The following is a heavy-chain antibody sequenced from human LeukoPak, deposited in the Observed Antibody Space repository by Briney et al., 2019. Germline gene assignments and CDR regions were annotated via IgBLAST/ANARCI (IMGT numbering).Heavy chain of an antibody. J-gene: IGHJ3*02. CDR1: GYTFTSYY. CDR2: INPSGGST. V-gene: IGHV1-46*01. D-gene: IGHD3-22*01. Sequence: ASVKVSCKASGYTFTSYYMHWVRQAPGQGLEWMGIINPSGGSTSYAQKFQGRVTMTRDTSTSTVYMELSSLRSEDTAVYYCASEFEGYYDSSGWDAFDIWGQGTMVTVSS. CDR3: ASEFEGYYDSSGWDAFDI.